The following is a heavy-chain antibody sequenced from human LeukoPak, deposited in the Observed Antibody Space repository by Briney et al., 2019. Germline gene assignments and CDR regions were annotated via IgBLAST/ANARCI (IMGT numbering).Heavy chain of an antibody. J-gene: IGHJ5*02. D-gene: IGHD3-10*01. CDR3: ARGGIYYGSGSYYAGDWFDP. CDR1: GDTFSGYY. CDR2: INPNSSGT. V-gene: IGHV1-2*02. Sequence: ASVKVSCKASGDTFSGYYMHWVRQAPGQGLEWMGWINPNSSGTNYAQKFQGRVTMTRDTSIRTAYMELTRLTSDDTAVYYCARGGIYYGSGSYYAGDWFDPWGQGTLVTVSS.